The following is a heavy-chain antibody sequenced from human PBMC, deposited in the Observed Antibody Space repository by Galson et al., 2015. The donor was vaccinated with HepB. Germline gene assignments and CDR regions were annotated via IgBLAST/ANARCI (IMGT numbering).Heavy chain of an antibody. Sequence: SLRLSCAASGFTFSSYAMHWVRQAPGKGLEWVAVISYDGSNKYYADSVKGRFTISRDNSKNTLYLQMNSLRAEDTAVYYCARSKVELDWFDPWGQGTLVTVSS. J-gene: IGHJ5*02. CDR3: ARSKVELDWFDP. CDR2: ISYDGSNK. CDR1: GFTFSSYA. V-gene: IGHV3-30*04. D-gene: IGHD1-7*01.